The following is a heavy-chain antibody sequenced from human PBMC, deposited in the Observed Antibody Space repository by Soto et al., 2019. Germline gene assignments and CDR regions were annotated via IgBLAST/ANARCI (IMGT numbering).Heavy chain of an antibody. V-gene: IGHV4-38-2*02. Sequence: SETLSLTYGVSGHSISSGYYWGWIRQPPGKGMEWIGSIYHSGSTYYNPSLKSRVTISVDTSKNQFSLKLSSVTAADTAVYYCAKEKVSGYGMDVWGQGTTVTVSS. CDR3: AKEKVSGYGMDV. CDR1: GHSISSGYY. J-gene: IGHJ6*02. CDR2: IYHSGST. D-gene: IGHD6-25*01.